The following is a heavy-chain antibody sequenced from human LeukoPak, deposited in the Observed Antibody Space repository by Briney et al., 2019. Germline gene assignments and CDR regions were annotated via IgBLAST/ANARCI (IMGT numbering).Heavy chain of an antibody. CDR3: ARSVLCFSYYFDY. Sequence: PSETLSLTCAVYGGSFSGYYWSWIRQPPGKGLEWIGEINHSGSTNYNPSLKSRVTISVDTSKNQFSLKLSSVTAADTAVYYCARSVLCFSYYFDYWGQGTLVTVSS. J-gene: IGHJ4*02. CDR1: GGSFSGYY. CDR2: INHSGST. V-gene: IGHV4-34*01. D-gene: IGHD3-16*01.